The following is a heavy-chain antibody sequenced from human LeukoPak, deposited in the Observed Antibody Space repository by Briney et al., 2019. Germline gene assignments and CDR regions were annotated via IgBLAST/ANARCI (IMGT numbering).Heavy chain of an antibody. D-gene: IGHD1-26*01. CDR1: GYIFANYW. Sequence: GESLKISCKGSGYIFANYWIGWVRQMPGKGLEWMGIVYPGDSATRYSPSFQGQVTISADRSITTAYLQWSSLEASDTAMYYCGRHQHSGSYGAFDIWGQGTMVTVSS. V-gene: IGHV5-51*01. CDR3: GRHQHSGSYGAFDI. CDR2: VYPGDSAT. J-gene: IGHJ3*02.